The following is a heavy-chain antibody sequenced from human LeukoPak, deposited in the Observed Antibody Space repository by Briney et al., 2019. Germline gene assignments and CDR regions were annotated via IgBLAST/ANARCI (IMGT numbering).Heavy chain of an antibody. D-gene: IGHD3-10*01. CDR3: AIGWGPHGSGSYSPNY. J-gene: IGHJ4*02. CDR1: GYTFTSYY. CDR2: INPSGGST. Sequence: EASVKVSCKASGYTFTSYYMHWVRQAPGQGLEWMGIINPSGGSTSYAQKFQGRVTMTRGTSTSTVYMELSSLRSEDTAVYYCAIGWGPHGSGSYSPNYWGQGTLVTVSS. V-gene: IGHV1-46*01.